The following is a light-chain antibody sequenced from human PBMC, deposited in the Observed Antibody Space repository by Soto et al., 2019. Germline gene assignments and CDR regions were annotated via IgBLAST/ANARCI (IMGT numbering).Light chain of an antibody. CDR2: GAS. V-gene: IGKV3-20*01. CDR3: QQYGGSPFT. J-gene: IGKJ3*01. Sequence: EIVLTQSPGTLSLSPGEGATLSCRASQSITNRYLAWYQQKPGQVPRLLVYGASSRATGIPDRFSGSGSRTDFTLTVSRLEPEDFAVYYCQQYGGSPFTFGPGTKVDIK. CDR1: QSITNRY.